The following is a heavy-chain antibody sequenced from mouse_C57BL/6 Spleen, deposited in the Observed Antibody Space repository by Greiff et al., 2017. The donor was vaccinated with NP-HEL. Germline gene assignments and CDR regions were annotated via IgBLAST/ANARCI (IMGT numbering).Heavy chain of an antibody. D-gene: IGHD1-1*01. Sequence: EVQLQQSGPGLVKPSQSLSLTCSVTGYSITSGYYWNWIRQFPGNKLEWMGYISYDGSNNYNPSLKNRISITRDTSKNQFFLKLNSVTTEDTATYYCARDYDGPYYYAMDYWGQGTSVTVSS. CDR2: ISYDGSN. J-gene: IGHJ4*01. V-gene: IGHV3-6*01. CDR1: GYSITSGYY. CDR3: ARDYDGPYYYAMDY.